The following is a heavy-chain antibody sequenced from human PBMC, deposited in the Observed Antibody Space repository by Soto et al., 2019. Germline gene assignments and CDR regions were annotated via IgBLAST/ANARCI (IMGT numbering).Heavy chain of an antibody. CDR3: ARVPLRIAAAGAYGMDV. Sequence: TLSLTCAISGDSVSSNSAAWNWIRQSPSRGLEWLGRTYYRSKWYNDYAVSVKSRITINPDTSKNQFSLQLNSVTPEDTAVYYCARVPLRIAAAGAYGMDVWGQGTTVTVSS. V-gene: IGHV6-1*01. D-gene: IGHD6-13*01. CDR2: TYYRSKWYN. J-gene: IGHJ6*02. CDR1: GDSVSSNSAA.